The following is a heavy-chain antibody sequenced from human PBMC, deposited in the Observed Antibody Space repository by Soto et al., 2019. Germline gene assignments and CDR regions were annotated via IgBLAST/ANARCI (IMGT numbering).Heavy chain of an antibody. V-gene: IGHV3-30-3*01. J-gene: IGHJ5*02. Sequence: GSLRLSCAASGFTFSSYAMHWVRQAPGKGLEWVAVISYDGSNKYYADSVKGRFTISRDNSKNTLYLQMNSLRAEDTAVYYCARDSLMVYLSYWFDPWGQGTLVTVSS. CDR1: GFTFSSYA. D-gene: IGHD2-8*01. CDR2: ISYDGSNK. CDR3: ARDSLMVYLSYWFDP.